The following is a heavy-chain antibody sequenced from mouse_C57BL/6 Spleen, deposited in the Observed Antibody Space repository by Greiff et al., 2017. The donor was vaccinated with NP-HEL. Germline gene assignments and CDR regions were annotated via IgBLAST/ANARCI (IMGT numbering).Heavy chain of an antibody. V-gene: IGHV1-50*01. CDR2: IDPSDSYT. CDR3: ARDDPFAY. Sequence: QVQLQQPGAELVKPGASVKLSCKASGYTFTSYWMQWVKQRPGQGLEWIGEIDPSDSYTNYNQKFKGKATLTVDTSSSIAYMQLSSLTSEDSAVYYCARDDPFAYWGQGTLVTVSA. CDR1: GYTFTSYW. J-gene: IGHJ3*01.